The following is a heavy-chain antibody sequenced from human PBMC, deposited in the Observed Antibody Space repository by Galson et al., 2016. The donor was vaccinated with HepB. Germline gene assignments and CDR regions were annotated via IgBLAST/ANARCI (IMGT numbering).Heavy chain of an antibody. CDR2: DSMDGRRK. D-gene: IGHD3-10*02. CDR1: GFLFRGYG. Sequence: SLRLSCAGSGFLFRGYGMHWVRQAPGKGLEWVAADSMDGRRKFYSASVRGRFTISRDNSNNMLFLQMDSLRPDDTAVYYCAKRHEFCPPVGCSVDDWGQGTLVAVSS. CDR3: AKRHEFCPPVGCSVDD. V-gene: IGHV3-30*18. J-gene: IGHJ4*02.